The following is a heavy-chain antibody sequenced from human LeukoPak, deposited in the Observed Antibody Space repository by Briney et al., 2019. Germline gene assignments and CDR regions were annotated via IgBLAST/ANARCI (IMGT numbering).Heavy chain of an antibody. Sequence: GGSLRLSCAASGFTFSSYWMSWVRQAPGKGLEWLANINQNGSEKYYVDSVKGRFTISRDNAKNSLYLQMNSLRAEDTAVYYCARGGYCSGGSCYFRYYFDYWGQGTLVTVSS. CDR3: ARGGYCSGGSCYFRYYFDY. D-gene: IGHD2-15*01. J-gene: IGHJ4*02. CDR2: INQNGSEK. CDR1: GFTFSSYW. V-gene: IGHV3-7*01.